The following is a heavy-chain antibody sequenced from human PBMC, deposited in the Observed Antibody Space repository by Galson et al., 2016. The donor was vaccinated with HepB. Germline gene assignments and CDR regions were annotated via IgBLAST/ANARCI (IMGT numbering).Heavy chain of an antibody. CDR2: MNPNSGNT. CDR3: ARNPALTGDFDY. CDR1: GYTFTNYD. D-gene: IGHD7-27*01. J-gene: IGHJ4*02. Sequence: SVKVSCKASGYTFTNYDINWVRQATGQGPEWMGWMNPNSGNTGYAQKFRGRITMTRDISISTAYMELSSLRSEDTAVYYCARNPALTGDFDYWGQGSLVTVSS. V-gene: IGHV1-8*01.